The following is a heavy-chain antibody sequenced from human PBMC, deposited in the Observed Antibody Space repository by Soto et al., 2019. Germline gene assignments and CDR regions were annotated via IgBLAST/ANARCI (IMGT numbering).Heavy chain of an antibody. CDR1: GASISSPDHH. Sequence: PSETLSLTCSVSGASISSPDHHWDWIRQPPGKGLEWIGNVYFTGVTSYNPSLRNRVTISVDTSTSQFSLTLSSVTAADTALYFCARHESEPPGAMVRGPYYFDDWGHGILVTVSS. CDR2: VYFTGVT. J-gene: IGHJ4*01. V-gene: IGHV4-39*01. CDR3: ARHESEPPGAMVRGPYYFDD. D-gene: IGHD3-10*01.